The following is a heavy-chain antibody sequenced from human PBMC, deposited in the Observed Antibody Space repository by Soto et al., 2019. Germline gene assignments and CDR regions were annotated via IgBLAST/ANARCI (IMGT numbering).Heavy chain of an antibody. J-gene: IGHJ6*02. D-gene: IGHD3-10*01. V-gene: IGHV3-7*01. CDR3: ANLKPEYYYGSGSYYKGYYYYGMDV. CDR1: GFTFISYW. Sequence: PGGSLRLSCAASGFTFISYWMSWVRQAPGKGLEWVANIKQDGSEKYYVDSVKGRFTISRDNAKNSLYLQMNSLRAEDTAVYYCANLKPEYYYGSGSYYKGYYYYGMDVWGQGTTVTVS. CDR2: IKQDGSEK.